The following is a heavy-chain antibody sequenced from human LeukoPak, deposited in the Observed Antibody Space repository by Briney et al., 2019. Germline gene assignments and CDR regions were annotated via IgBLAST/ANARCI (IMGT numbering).Heavy chain of an antibody. J-gene: IGHJ4*02. Sequence: GGPLRLSCAASGFTFSSYAMNWVRQAPGKGLEWVSYISSSSSTIYYADSVKGRFNISRDNAKNSLYLQMNSLRDEDTALFYCARAGGTRLDFWGQGTLVSVSS. CDR1: GFTFSSYA. CDR3: ARAGGTRLDF. V-gene: IGHV3-48*02. CDR2: ISSSSSTI. D-gene: IGHD1-14*01.